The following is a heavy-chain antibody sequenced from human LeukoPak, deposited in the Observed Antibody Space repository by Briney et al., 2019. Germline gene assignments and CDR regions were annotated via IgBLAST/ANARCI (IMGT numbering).Heavy chain of an antibody. V-gene: IGHV1-69*13. CDR3: ARGSYGSGFYLWFDP. CDR1: GYIFTDYY. CDR2: IIPIFGSA. D-gene: IGHD3-10*01. J-gene: IGHJ5*02. Sequence: GASVKVSCKASGYIFTDYYIHWIRQAPGQGLEWMGGIIPIFGSANYAQNFQGRVTINADESTSTAYMELRSLRSEDTAVYYCARGSYGSGFYLWFDPWGQGTQVTVSS.